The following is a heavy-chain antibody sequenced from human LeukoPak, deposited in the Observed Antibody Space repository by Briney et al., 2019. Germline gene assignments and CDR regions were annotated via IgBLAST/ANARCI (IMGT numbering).Heavy chain of an antibody. CDR2: ISSSSSTI. CDR1: GFTFSSYS. V-gene: IGHV3-48*04. D-gene: IGHD3-22*01. J-gene: IGHJ4*02. Sequence: GGSLRLSCAASGFTFSSYSMNWVRQAPGKGLEWVSYISSSSSTIYYADSVKGRFTISRDNAKNSLYLQMNSLRAEDTAVYYCARVIGYYYDSSGYYFDYWAREPWSPSPQ. CDR3: ARVIGYYYDSSGYYFDY.